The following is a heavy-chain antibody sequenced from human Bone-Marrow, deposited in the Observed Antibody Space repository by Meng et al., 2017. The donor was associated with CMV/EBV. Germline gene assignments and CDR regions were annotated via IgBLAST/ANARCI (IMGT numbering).Heavy chain of an antibody. CDR3: ARVKYCSSTSCPRGYYYYGMDV. J-gene: IGHJ6*02. Sequence: GGSLRLSCAASGFTFSSYAMHWVRQAPGKGLEWVAVISYDGSNKYYADSVKGRFTISRDNAKNSLYLQMSSLRAEDTAVYYCARVKYCSSTSCPRGYYYYGMDVWGQGTTVTVSS. CDR1: GFTFSSYA. V-gene: IGHV3-30*04. CDR2: ISYDGSNK. D-gene: IGHD2-2*01.